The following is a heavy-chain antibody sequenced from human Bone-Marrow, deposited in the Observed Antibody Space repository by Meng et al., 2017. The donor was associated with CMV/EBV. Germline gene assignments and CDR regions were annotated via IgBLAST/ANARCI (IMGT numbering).Heavy chain of an antibody. Sequence: GESLKISCAASGFTFSSYGMHWVRQAPGKGLEWVAFIRYDGSNKYYADSVKGRFTISRDNSKNTLYLQMNSLRAEDTAVYYCARDFRESYYDFWGGYYNYYYGMDVWGQGTTVTVSS. CDR2: IRYDGSNK. CDR3: ARDFRESYYDFWGGYYNYYYGMDV. J-gene: IGHJ6*02. CDR1: GFTFSSYG. V-gene: IGHV3-30*02. D-gene: IGHD3-3*01.